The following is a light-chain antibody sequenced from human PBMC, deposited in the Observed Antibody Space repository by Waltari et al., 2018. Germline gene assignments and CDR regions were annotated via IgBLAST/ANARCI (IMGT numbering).Light chain of an antibody. V-gene: IGKV4-1*01. CDR3: QQYFSSPPT. Sequence: DIVMTQPPESLAVSLGDRATIRCRSSRSILYSPNNKNYLAWYQQKPGQPPKLLIYGAGTRASGVPDRFSVSGSGTDFTLVISCLKPEDVALYICQQYFSSPPTFGRGTRVE. CDR2: GAG. CDR1: RSILYSPNNKNY. J-gene: IGKJ4*02.